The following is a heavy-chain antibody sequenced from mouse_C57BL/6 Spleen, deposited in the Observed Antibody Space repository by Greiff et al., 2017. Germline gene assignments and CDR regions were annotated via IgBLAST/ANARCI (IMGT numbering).Heavy chain of an antibody. J-gene: IGHJ4*01. V-gene: IGHV1-39*01. CDR2: FNPNYGTH. Sequence: VQLQQSGPELVKPGASVKISCKASGYSFTDYSMNWVKQSNGKSLEWIGVFNPNYGTHSYNQKFKVKATLTVDQSYSTAYMQLNSLPSEDSAVYYCANHYGLYYAIDYWGQGTSVTVSS. CDR1: GYSFTDYS. CDR3: ANHYGLYYAIDY. D-gene: IGHD1-1*02.